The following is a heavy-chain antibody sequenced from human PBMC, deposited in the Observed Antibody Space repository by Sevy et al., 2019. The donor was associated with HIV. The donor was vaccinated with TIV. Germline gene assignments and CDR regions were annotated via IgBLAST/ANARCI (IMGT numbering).Heavy chain of an antibody. J-gene: IGHJ4*02. V-gene: IGHV1-18*01. CDR1: GYTFTTYP. Sequence: SVKVSCKASGYTFTTYPIGWVRQAPGQGLEWMGWISTYSGETRDAQKFQGRATMTTDTSTTTAYLELRSLRSDDTAVYYCARDSDGSGHYYADFFDYWGQGTLVTVSS. D-gene: IGHD3-22*01. CDR3: ARDSDGSGHYYADFFDY. CDR2: ISTYSGET.